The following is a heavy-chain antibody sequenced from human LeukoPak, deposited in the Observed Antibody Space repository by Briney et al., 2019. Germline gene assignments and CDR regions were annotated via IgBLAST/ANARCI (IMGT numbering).Heavy chain of an antibody. D-gene: IGHD1-26*01. CDR3: ARRRSGSLWDY. Sequence: SETLSLTCTVSGGSISSGDYYWSWIRQPPGKGLEWIGYIYYSGSTYYNPSLKSRVTISVDTSKNQFSLKLSSVTAADTAVYYCARRRSGSLWDYWGQGTLVTVSS. CDR2: IYYSGST. J-gene: IGHJ4*02. V-gene: IGHV4-30-4*01. CDR1: GGSISSGDYY.